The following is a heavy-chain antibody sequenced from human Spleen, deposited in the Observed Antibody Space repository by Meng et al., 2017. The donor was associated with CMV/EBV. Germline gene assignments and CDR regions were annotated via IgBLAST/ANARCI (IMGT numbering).Heavy chain of an antibody. CDR1: GFTFDDYA. V-gene: IGHV3-20*04. CDR3: ARGKGGGYDYYYGMDV. Sequence: GESLKISCAASGFTFDDYAMSWVRQAPGKGLEWVSGIIWSGSSAGYADSVKGRFTISRDNAKNSLYLQMNSLRAEDTAMYYCARGKGGGYDYYYGMDVWGQGTTVTVSS. J-gene: IGHJ6*02. D-gene: IGHD3-16*01. CDR2: IIWSGSSA.